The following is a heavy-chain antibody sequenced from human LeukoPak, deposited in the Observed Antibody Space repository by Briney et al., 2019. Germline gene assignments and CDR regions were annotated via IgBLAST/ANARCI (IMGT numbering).Heavy chain of an antibody. CDR1: GFTFDDYG. Sequence: GGSLRLSCAASGFTFDDYGMSWVRQAPGKGLEWVSGINWNGGSTGYADSVKGRFTISRDKAKNSLYLQMNSLRAEDTALYYCARDSGYNWNSRRGFLDYWGQGTLVTVSS. CDR3: ARDSGYNWNSRRGFLDY. J-gene: IGHJ4*02. CDR2: INWNGGST. V-gene: IGHV3-20*04. D-gene: IGHD1-7*01.